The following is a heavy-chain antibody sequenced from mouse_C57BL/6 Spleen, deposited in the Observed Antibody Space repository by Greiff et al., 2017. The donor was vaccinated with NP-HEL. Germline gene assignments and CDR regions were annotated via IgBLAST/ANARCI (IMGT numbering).Heavy chain of an antibody. CDR3: ARFYYYYAMDY. D-gene: IGHD2-1*01. CDR2: INYDGSST. V-gene: IGHV5-16*01. Sequence: EVKLVESEGGLVQPGSSMKLSCTASGFTFSDYYMAWVRQVPEKGLEWVANINYDGSSTYYLDSLKSRFIISRDNAKNILYLQMSSLKSEDTATYYCARFYYYYAMDYWGQGTSVTVSS. J-gene: IGHJ4*01. CDR1: GFTFSDYY.